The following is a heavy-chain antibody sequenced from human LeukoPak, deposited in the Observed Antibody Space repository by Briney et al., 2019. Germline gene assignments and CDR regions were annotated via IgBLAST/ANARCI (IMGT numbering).Heavy chain of an antibody. J-gene: IGHJ2*01. CDR3: ARVAGYDSSGYYPQNWYFDL. Sequence: SETLSLTCAVYGGSFSGYYWSWIRQPPGKGLEWIGEVNHSGSTNYNPSLKSRVTISVDTSKNQFSLKLSSVTAADTAVYYCARVAGYDSSGYYPQNWYFDLWGRGTLVTVSS. V-gene: IGHV4-34*01. D-gene: IGHD3-22*01. CDR2: VNHSGST. CDR1: GGSFSGYY.